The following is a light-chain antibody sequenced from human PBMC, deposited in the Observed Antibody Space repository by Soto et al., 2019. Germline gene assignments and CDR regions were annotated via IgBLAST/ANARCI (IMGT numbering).Light chain of an antibody. J-gene: IGKJ2*02. CDR2: GAS. V-gene: IGKV3-20*01. CDR1: QSVSSSY. CDR3: QQYGSSPQGT. Sequence: EIVLTQSPGTLSLSPGERATLSCRASQSVSSSYLAWYQQKPAQAPRLLIYGASSRATGIPDRFSGSGSGTDFTLTISRLEPEDFAVYYCQQYGSSPQGTFGQGTKLEIK.